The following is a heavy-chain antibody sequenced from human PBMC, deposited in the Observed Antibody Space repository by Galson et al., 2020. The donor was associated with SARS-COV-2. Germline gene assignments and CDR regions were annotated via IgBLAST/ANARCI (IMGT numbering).Heavy chain of an antibody. CDR3: AKVIEWFGESTIYYFDY. CDR1: GFTFSSYA. J-gene: IGHJ4*02. Sequence: GESLKISCAASGFTFSSYAMSWVRQAPGKGLEWVSAISGSGGSTYYADSVKGRFTISRDNSKNTLYLQMNSLRAEDTAVYYCAKVIEWFGESTIYYFDYWGQGTLVTVSS. CDR2: ISGSGGST. V-gene: IGHV3-23*01. D-gene: IGHD3-10*01.